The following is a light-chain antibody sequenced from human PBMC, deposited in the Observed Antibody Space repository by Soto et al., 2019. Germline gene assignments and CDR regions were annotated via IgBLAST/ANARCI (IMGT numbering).Light chain of an antibody. J-gene: IGKJ1*01. Sequence: EIVMTQSPATLSVSPGERATLSCRASQSVSSNLAWYQQKPGQAPRLLSYGASTRATGIPARFSGSGSGTQFTLNISSLQSEDFAVYYCQQYNNWPQTFGQGTKVQI. V-gene: IGKV3-15*01. CDR1: QSVSSN. CDR3: QQYNNWPQT. CDR2: GAS.